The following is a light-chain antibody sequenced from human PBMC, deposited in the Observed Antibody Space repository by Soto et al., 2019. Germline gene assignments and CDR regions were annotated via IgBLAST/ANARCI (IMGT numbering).Light chain of an antibody. V-gene: IGKV1-5*03. J-gene: IGKJ1*01. CDR3: QQYNSLWK. CDR1: QSISSW. Sequence: DIQMTQSPSTLSASVGDRVTITCRASQSISSWLAWYQQKPGKAPKLLIYKASSLESGVPSRFSGSGSGTEFTLTISSLQPDDFATYYCQQYNSLWKFGQGTK. CDR2: KAS.